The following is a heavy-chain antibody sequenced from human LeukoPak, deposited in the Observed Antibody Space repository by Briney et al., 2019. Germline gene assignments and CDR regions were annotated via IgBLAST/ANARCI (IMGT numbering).Heavy chain of an antibody. D-gene: IGHD2-8*01. J-gene: IGHJ5*02. CDR1: GFTFSSYA. CDR3: ARGQMGLTA. CDR2: ISGSGGST. V-gene: IGHV3-23*01. Sequence: GGSLRLSCAASGFTFSSYAMSWVRQAPGKGLEWVSAISGSGGSTYYADSVKGRFTISRDNAKNSLYLQMNSLRAEDTAVYYCARGQMGLTAWGQGTLVTVSS.